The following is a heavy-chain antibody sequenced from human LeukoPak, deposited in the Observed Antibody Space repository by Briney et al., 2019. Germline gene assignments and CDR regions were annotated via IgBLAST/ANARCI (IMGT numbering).Heavy chain of an antibody. CDR2: IWYDGSNK. CDR1: GFTFSSYG. V-gene: IGHV3-33*01. CDR3: ARRDLDYGDYDLFDY. Sequence: QPGGSLRLSCAASGFTFSSYGMHWVRQAPGKGLEWVAVIWYDGSNKYYADSVKGRFTISRDNSKNTLYLQMNSLRAEDTAVYYCARRDLDYGDYDLFDYWGQGTLVTVSS. J-gene: IGHJ4*02. D-gene: IGHD4-17*01.